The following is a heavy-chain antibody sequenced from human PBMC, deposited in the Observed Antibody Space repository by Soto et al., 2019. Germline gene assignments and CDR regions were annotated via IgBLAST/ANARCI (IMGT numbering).Heavy chain of an antibody. Sequence: PGGSLRLSCAASGFTFDDYAMHLVRQAPGKGLEWVSGISWNSGSIGYADSVKGRFTISRDNAKNSLYLQMNSLRAEDTALYYCAKDRRVITPPNQSGAFDIWGQGTMVTVSS. CDR1: GFTFDDYA. D-gene: IGHD2-21*01. J-gene: IGHJ3*02. CDR3: AKDRRVITPPNQSGAFDI. CDR2: ISWNSGSI. V-gene: IGHV3-9*01.